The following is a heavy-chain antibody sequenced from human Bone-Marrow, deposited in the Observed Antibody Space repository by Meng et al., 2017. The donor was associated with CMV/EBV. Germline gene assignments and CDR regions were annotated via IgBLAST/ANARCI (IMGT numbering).Heavy chain of an antibody. CDR1: GYTFIDYY. D-gene: IGHD1-1*01. V-gene: IGHV1-2*02. J-gene: IGHJ4*02. CDR3: AVTTGTTEDIDY. CDR2: INPNSGAS. Sequence: ASVKVSCKASGYTFIDYYMHWVRQAPGQGLEWMGWINPNSGASNSAQIFQGRVTMTRDTSISTAYMELSRLRSDDTAVFYCAVTTGTTEDIDYWGQGTLVTVSS.